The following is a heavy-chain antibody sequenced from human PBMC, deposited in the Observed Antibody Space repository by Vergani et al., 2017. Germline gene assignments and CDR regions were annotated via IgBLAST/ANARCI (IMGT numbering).Heavy chain of an antibody. Sequence: EVQLLESGGGLVQPGGSLRLSCAASGFTFSSYAMSWVRQAPGKGLEWVGFIRSKAYGGTTEYAASVKGRFTISRDDSKSIAYLQMNSLKTEDTAVYYCTRAITYYYGSGSLTFDYWGQGTLVTVSS. J-gene: IGHJ4*02. CDR2: IRSKAYGGTT. CDR1: GFTFSSYA. CDR3: TRAITYYYGSGSLTFDY. D-gene: IGHD3-10*01. V-gene: IGHV3-49*04.